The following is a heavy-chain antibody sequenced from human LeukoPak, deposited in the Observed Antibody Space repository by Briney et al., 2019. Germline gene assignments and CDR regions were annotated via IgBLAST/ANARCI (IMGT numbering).Heavy chain of an antibody. V-gene: IGHV3-35*01. CDR3: AKGNPVAGTSSWFDP. CDR2: VSWNGGRT. Sequence: PGGSLRLSCAASGFTFSNSDMNWVHQAPGKGLEWVSGVSWNGGRTHYADSVKGRFTISRDNSKNTLYLQMNSLRAEDTAVYYCAKGNPVAGTSSWFDPWGQGTLVTVSS. CDR1: GFTFSNSD. J-gene: IGHJ5*02. D-gene: IGHD6-19*01.